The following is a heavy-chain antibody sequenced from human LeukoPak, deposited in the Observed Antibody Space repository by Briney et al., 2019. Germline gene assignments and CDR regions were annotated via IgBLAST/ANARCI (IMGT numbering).Heavy chain of an antibody. J-gene: IGHJ6*03. Sequence: WGSLRLSCAASGFTVTSNYMSWVRQAPGKGLERVSVSYSCGSTYYADSRKGRVTISRDNSKNTLYLQMNSLSDDDAAVYYCASNSGYDLDYYYMDVWGKGTTVTVSS. V-gene: IGHV3-53*01. CDR2: SYSCGST. CDR3: ASNSGYDLDYYYMDV. D-gene: IGHD5-12*01. CDR1: GFTVTSNY.